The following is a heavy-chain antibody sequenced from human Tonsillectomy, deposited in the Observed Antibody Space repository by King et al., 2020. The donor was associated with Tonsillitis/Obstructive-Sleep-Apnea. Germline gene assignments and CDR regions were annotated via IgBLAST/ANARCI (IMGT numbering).Heavy chain of an antibody. D-gene: IGHD4-11*01. J-gene: IGHJ4*02. CDR3: ALHDYLEA. Sequence: VQLVESGGGLIQPGGSLRLSCAASGFSVSSDYMSWVRQAPGKGLEWVSVMYSSGSTFYADSWKGRFTISRDTSKNTVYLQMNSLRAEDTAVYYCALHDYLEAWGQGTLVTVSS. V-gene: IGHV3-53*01. CDR1: GFSVSSDY. CDR2: MYSSGST.